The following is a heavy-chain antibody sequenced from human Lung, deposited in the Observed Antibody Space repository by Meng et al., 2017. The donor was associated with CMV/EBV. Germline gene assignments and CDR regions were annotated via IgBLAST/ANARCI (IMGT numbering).Heavy chain of an antibody. J-gene: IGHJ4*02. D-gene: IGHD4-23*01. Sequence: SXTXSLXCSVSGYSIGSGYFWGWIRQPPGKGLEWVGSIYHSGSTYHNPSLKSRVTISADSPRNQLSLKLISVTAADTAAYYCARMGARGGNSLIDYWGQGTLVTVSS. CDR3: ARMGARGGNSLIDY. CDR2: IYHSGST. V-gene: IGHV4-38-2*02. CDR1: GYSIGSGYF.